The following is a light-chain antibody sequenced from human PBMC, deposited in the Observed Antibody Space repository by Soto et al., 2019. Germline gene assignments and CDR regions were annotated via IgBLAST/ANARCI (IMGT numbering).Light chain of an antibody. Sequence: QPRSSIYATAGDRVNITIRASQSISSWLAWYQQKPGKAPKLLIYKASSLESGVPSRFSGSGSGTEFTLTISSLRPDDFAADYCQQYNSYWAFGQGTKVDIK. CDR3: QQYNSYWA. J-gene: IGKJ1*01. CDR2: KAS. V-gene: IGKV1-5*03. CDR1: QSISSW.